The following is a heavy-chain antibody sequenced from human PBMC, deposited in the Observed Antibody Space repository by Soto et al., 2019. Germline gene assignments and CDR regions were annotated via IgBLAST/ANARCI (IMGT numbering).Heavy chain of an antibody. D-gene: IGHD2-8*01. Sequence: QVQLQESGPGLVKPSETLSLTCAVSGDSISSRKWWSWVRQTPGKGLEYIGEIHHSGSTNYNPSLKSRVTMSVDKSKNQFSLNLNSVTAADTAIYYCARRKLEMMYVGWFDPWGQGTLVTVSS. CDR2: IHHSGST. J-gene: IGHJ5*02. CDR1: GDSISSRKW. V-gene: IGHV4-4*02. CDR3: ARRKLEMMYVGWFDP.